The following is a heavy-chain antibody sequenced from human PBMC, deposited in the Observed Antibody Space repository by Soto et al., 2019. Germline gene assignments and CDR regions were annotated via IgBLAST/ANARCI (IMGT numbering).Heavy chain of an antibody. CDR2: ISIYNGNT. D-gene: IGHD4-17*01. J-gene: IGHJ6*02. CDR3: ARDVRSHDYGHYYYGMDV. Sequence: GASVKVSCKASGYTFTSYGISWVRQAPGQGLEWMGWISIYNGNTNYAQKLQGRVTMTTDTSTSTAYMELRSLRSDDTAVYYCARDVRSHDYGHYYYGMDVWGQGTTVTVS. V-gene: IGHV1-18*01. CDR1: GYTFTSYG.